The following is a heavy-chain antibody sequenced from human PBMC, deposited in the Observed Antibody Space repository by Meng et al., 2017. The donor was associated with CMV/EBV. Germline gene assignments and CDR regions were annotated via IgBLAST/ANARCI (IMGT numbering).Heavy chain of an antibody. CDR2: ISSSSSYI. D-gene: IGHD2-15*01. CDR3: ARDRGGDIAPYYYYGMDV. J-gene: IGHJ6*02. CDR1: GFTFSSYS. V-gene: IGHV3-21*01. Sequence: GKSLKISCAASGFTFSSYSMNWVRQAPGKGLEWVSSISSSSSYIYYADSVKGRFTISRDNAKNSLYLQMNSLRAEDTAVYYCARDRGGDIAPYYYYGMDVWGQGTTVTVSS.